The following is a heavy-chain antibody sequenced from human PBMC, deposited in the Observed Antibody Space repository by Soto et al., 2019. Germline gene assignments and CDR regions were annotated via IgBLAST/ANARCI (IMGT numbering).Heavy chain of an antibody. CDR2: IKQDGSEK. V-gene: IGHV3-7*01. J-gene: IGHJ5*02. D-gene: IGHD3-3*01. Sequence: VGSLRLSCAASGFTFSSYWMSWVRQAPGKGLEWVANIKQDGSEKYYVDSVKGRFTISRDNAKNSLYLQMNSLRAEDTAVYYCARGITIFGVANNWFDPWGQGTLVNVSS. CDR3: ARGITIFGVANNWFDP. CDR1: GFTFSSYW.